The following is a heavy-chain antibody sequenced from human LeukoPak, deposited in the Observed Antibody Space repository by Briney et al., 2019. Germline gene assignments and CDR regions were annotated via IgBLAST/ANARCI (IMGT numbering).Heavy chain of an antibody. J-gene: IGHJ4*02. CDR2: ISGLSTYI. CDR3: ARSSGTGGPYYFDF. V-gene: IGHV3-21*04. Sequence: GGSLRLSCAASGFTFNTYSMNWVRQAPGKGLEWVSSISGLSTYIYYPDSMRGRFTISRDNAKNSLFLQLSSLRAEDTAVYFCARSSGTGGPYYFDFWGQGSLVTASS. CDR1: GFTFNTYS. D-gene: IGHD3/OR15-3a*01.